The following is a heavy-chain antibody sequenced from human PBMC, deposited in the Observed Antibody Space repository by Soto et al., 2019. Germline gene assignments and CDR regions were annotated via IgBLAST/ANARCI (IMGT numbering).Heavy chain of an antibody. CDR2: ISGSGGST. D-gene: IGHD3-22*01. CDR1: GFTFSSYA. Sequence: TGGSLRLSCAASGFTFSSYAMSWVRQAPGKGLEWVSAISGSGGSTYYADSVKGRFTISRDNSKNTLYLQMNSLRAEDTAVYYCAKGQHGYYYDSSGFDIWRQGTMVTVSS. J-gene: IGHJ3*02. V-gene: IGHV3-23*01. CDR3: AKGQHGYYYDSSGFDI.